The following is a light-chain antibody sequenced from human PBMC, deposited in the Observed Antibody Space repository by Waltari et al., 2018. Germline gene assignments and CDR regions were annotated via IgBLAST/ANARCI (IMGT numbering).Light chain of an antibody. V-gene: IGLV2-11*01. CDR2: DVS. J-gene: IGLJ3*02. CDR1: NSNIGGYNY. Sequence: QSALSQPRSVSGSPGQSVTIPCTGTNSNIGGYNYVSWYQHHPGKVPKLTIYDVSKRPSGVPDCFSGSKSGNTASLTISGLQAEDEAHYYCCSYAGRLWVFGGGTNLTVL. CDR3: CSYAGRLWV.